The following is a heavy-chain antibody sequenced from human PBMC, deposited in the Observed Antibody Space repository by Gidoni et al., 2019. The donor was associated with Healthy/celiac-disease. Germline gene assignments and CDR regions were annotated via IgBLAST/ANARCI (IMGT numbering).Heavy chain of an antibody. CDR2: IYSGGST. D-gene: IGHD2-2*01. J-gene: IGHJ3*02. V-gene: IGHV3-53*01. Sequence: EVQLVESGGGLIQPGGSLRRSCAASGFTVSSNYMSWVRQAPGKGLEWVSVIYSGGSTYYADSVKGRFTISRDNSKNTLYLQMNSLRAEDTAVYYCARTDIVVTSAFDIWGQGTMVTVSS. CDR1: GFTVSSNY. CDR3: ARTDIVVTSAFDI.